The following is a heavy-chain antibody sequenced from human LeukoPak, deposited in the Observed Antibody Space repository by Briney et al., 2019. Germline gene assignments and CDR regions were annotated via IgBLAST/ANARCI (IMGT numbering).Heavy chain of an antibody. CDR3: AKDLVASSWLDFDY. Sequence: PAGSLRLSCAASGFTFSSCAMSWVLQAPGKGLEWVSAITDSGRSTYYADSVKGRFTISRDNSKNTLYLQMNSLRAEDTVVYYCAKDLVASSWLDFDYWGQGALVTVSS. CDR1: GFTFSSCA. D-gene: IGHD6-13*01. J-gene: IGHJ4*02. CDR2: ITDSGRST. V-gene: IGHV3-23*01.